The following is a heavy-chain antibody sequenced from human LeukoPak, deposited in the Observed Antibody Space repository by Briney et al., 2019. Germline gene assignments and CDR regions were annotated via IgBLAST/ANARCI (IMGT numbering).Heavy chain of an antibody. CDR2: INHSGST. CDR3: ARADYDFWSGYYDLDY. J-gene: IGHJ4*02. V-gene: IGHV4-34*01. D-gene: IGHD3-3*01. CDR1: GGSFSGYY. Sequence: KTSETLSLTCAVYGGSFSGYYWSWIRQPPGKGLEWIGEINHSGSTNYNPSLKSRVTISVDTSKNQFSLKLSSVTAADTAVYYCARADYDFWSGYYDLDYWGQGTLVTVSS.